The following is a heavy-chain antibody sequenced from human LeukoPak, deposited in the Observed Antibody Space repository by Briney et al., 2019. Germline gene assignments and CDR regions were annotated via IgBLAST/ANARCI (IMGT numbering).Heavy chain of an antibody. CDR1: GGSISSSSYY. CDR3: AKLGLEWFLDAFDI. Sequence: SETLSLTCTVSGGSISSSSYYWGWIRQPPGKGLEWIGSIYYSGSTYYNPSLKSRVTISVDTSKNQFSLKLSSVTAADTAVYYCAKLGLEWFLDAFDIWGQGTMVTVSS. CDR2: IYYSGST. D-gene: IGHD3-3*01. J-gene: IGHJ3*02. V-gene: IGHV4-39*07.